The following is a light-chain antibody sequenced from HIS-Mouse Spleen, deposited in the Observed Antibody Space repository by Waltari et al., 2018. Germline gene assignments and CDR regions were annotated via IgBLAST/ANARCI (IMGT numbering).Light chain of an antibody. Sequence: EIVLTQSPATLSLSPGERATLSCTARQSVSSYLAWYQQKPGQAPRLLIYDASNRATGIPARFSGSGSGTDFTLTISSLEPEDFAVYYCQQRSNRTWTFGQGTKVEIK. CDR3: QQRSNRTWT. J-gene: IGKJ1*01. V-gene: IGKV3-11*01. CDR2: DAS. CDR1: QSVSSY.